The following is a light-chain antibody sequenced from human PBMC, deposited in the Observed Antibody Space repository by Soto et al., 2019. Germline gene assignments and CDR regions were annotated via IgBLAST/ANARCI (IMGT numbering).Light chain of an antibody. CDR1: TGAVTSGYY. Sequence: QAVVTQEPSLTVSPGRTVTLTCASSTGAVTSGYYPNWFQQKPGQAPRALIYITSNKHSWTPARFSGSLLGGKAALTLLGVQNEDEAEYYCLLYYGGARVFGGGTKLTVL. V-gene: IGLV7-43*01. CDR2: ITS. J-gene: IGLJ3*02. CDR3: LLYYGGARV.